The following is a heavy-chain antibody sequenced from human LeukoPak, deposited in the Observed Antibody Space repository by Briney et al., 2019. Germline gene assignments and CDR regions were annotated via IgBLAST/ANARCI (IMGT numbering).Heavy chain of an antibody. CDR1: GFIFNDYE. CDR3: AGDNIANGDLDYLDY. Sequence: GGSLRLSCVASGFIFNDYEMNWVRQAPGKGLEWVAYISGSGLSIYYADSAKGRFAISRDNAKNSLYLQMNGLRAEDTAVYYCAGDNIANGDLDYLDYWGKGTLITVSS. CDR2: ISGSGLSI. J-gene: IGHJ4*02. D-gene: IGHD4-17*01. V-gene: IGHV3-48*03.